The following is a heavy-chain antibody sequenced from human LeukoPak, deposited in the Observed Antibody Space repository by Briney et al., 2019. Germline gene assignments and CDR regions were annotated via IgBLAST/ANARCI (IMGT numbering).Heavy chain of an antibody. D-gene: IGHD3-22*01. V-gene: IGHV4-34*01. CDR1: GGSFSGYY. Sequence: SETLSLTCAVYGGSFSGYYWSWIRQPPGKGLEWIGEINHSGSTNYNPSLKSRVTISVNTSKNQFSLKLSSVTAADTAVYYCARGTGYPLIGWGQGTLVTVSS. CDR3: ARGTGYPLIG. J-gene: IGHJ4*02. CDR2: INHSGST.